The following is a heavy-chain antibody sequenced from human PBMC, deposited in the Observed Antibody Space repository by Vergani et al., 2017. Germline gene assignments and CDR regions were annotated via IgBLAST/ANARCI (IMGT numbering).Heavy chain of an antibody. CDR3: AKVGRSEVAGTFGAFDI. CDR1: GFIFSHYS. CDR2: ISGNNDDV. V-gene: IGHV3-21*04. D-gene: IGHD6-19*01. J-gene: IGHJ3*02. Sequence: EVQMVESGGGLVKPGGSLRLSCVASGFIFSHYSMNWVRQAPGKGLEWVSSISGNNDDVYYADSVKGRFTISRDNSKNTLFLHMNSLRPEDTAVYYCAKVGRSEVAGTFGAFDIWGQGTMVTVSS.